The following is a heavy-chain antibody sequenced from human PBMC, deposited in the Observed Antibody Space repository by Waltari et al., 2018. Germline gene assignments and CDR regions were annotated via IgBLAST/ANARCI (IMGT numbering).Heavy chain of an antibody. CDR1: GYRFTDSH. CDR3: ARDPGPIVGAPDY. D-gene: IGHD1-26*01. CDR2: INPKNGDT. Sequence: QVQLVQSGTEVTKPGASVKVSCQASGYRFTDSHPHWFRQTPGQGLEWLGWINPKNGDTGYAQNFLGRVTMTRDTSINTVYMDLSGLRSDDTAVFYCARDPGPIVGAPDYWGQGTLVTVSS. J-gene: IGHJ4*02. V-gene: IGHV1-2*02.